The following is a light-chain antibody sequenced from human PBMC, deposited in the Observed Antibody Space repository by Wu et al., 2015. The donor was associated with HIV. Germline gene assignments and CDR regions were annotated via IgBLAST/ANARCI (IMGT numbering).Light chain of an antibody. CDR2: KAS. J-gene: IGKJ1*01. CDR1: QSISNW. CDR3: QQYNSGSWT. Sequence: DIQMTQSPLTLSASVGDRVTITCRASQSISNWLAWYQQKPGKAPKLLIYKASTLESGVPSRFSGSGSGTEFTLTISSLQPDDFANYYCQQYNSGSWTFGQGTKLEVK. V-gene: IGKV1-5*03.